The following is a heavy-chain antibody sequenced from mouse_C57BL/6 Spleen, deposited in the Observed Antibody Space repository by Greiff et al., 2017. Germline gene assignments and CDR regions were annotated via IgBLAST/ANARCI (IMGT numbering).Heavy chain of an antibody. CDR1: GYSITSGYY. CDR3: ARVGGWLLWYFDV. V-gene: IGHV3-6*01. Sequence: EVKVEESGPGLVKPSQSLSLTCSVTGYSITSGYYWNWIRQFPGNKLEWMGYISYDGSNNYNPSLKNRISITRDTSKNQFFLKLNSVTTEDTATYYCARVGGWLLWYFDVWGTGTTVTVSS. D-gene: IGHD2-3*01. J-gene: IGHJ1*03. CDR2: ISYDGSN.